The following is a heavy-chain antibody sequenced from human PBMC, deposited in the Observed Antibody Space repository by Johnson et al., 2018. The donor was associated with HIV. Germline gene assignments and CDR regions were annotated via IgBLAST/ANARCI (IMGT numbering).Heavy chain of an antibody. V-gene: IGHV3-15*01. CDR3: ASSQGSGEGAFDI. J-gene: IGHJ3*02. CDR2: IKSQTDGGTT. D-gene: IGHD2-21*01. CDR1: GFTFNNAW. Sequence: EVQLVESGGGLVKPGGSLRLSCAASGFTFNNAWMSWVRQTPGKGLEWAGRIKSQTDGGTTDYAAPVKGRFTISRDDSKNTLYLQMNSLRVEDTAVYYCASSQGSGEGAFDIWGQGTMVTVSS.